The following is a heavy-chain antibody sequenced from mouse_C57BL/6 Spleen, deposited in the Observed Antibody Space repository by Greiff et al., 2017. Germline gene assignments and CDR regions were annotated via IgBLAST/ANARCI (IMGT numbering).Heavy chain of an antibody. CDR2: IHPNSGST. V-gene: IGHV1-64*01. J-gene: IGHJ3*01. Sequence: QVQLKQPGAELVKPGASVKLSCKASGYTFTSYWMHWVKQRPGQGLEWIGMIHPNSGSTNYNEKFKSNATLTVDKSSSTAYMQLSSLTSEDSAVYYCARSLAYWGQGTLVTVSA. CDR1: GYTFTSYW. CDR3: ARSLAY.